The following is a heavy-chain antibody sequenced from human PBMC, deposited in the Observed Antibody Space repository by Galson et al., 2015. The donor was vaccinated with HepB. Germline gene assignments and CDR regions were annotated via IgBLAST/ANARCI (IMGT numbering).Heavy chain of an antibody. CDR1: GFIFSRYD. D-gene: IGHD3-10*01. CDR2: IRFDGSNQ. J-gene: IGHJ4*02. CDR3: AKPDRFGSGNFYNDY. V-gene: IGHV3-30*02. Sequence: SLRLSCAASGFIFSRYDMHWVRQAPGKGLEWVACIRFDGSNQYYADSVKGRFTISRDNFKSTLYLQLSSLRAEDTALYYCAKPDRFGSGNFYNDYWGQGTLVTVSS.